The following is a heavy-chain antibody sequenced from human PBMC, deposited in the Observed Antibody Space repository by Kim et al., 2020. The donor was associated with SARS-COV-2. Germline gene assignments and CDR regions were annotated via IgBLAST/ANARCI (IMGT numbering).Heavy chain of an antibody. J-gene: IGHJ4*02. Sequence: YAQGFTGRFVCSLDTSVSTAYLQISSLKAEDTAVYYCARARDGDYGVFDYWGQGTLVTVSS. CDR3: ARARDGDYGVFDY. V-gene: IGHV7-4-1*02. D-gene: IGHD4-17*01.